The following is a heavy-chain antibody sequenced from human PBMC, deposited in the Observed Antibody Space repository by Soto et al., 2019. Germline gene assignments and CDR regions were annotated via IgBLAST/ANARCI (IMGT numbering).Heavy chain of an antibody. D-gene: IGHD3-3*01. CDR2: INPNSGAT. CDR1: GYTFTGYF. Sequence: QVQLAQSGPEVKKPGASVKVSCKAFGYTFTGYFIHWVRQAPGQGLEWLGWINPNSGATKYAQKFQGRVTLTRDTSINKAYMEMSMLRSDDTAVYYCARGGGTILAPLPWGQGTLVTVSS. CDR3: ARGGGTILAPLP. V-gene: IGHV1-2*02. J-gene: IGHJ5*02.